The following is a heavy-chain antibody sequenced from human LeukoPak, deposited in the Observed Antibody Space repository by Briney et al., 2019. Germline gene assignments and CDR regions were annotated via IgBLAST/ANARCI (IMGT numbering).Heavy chain of an antibody. CDR1: GYTFTSYG. CDR2: ISAYNGNT. D-gene: IGHD4-17*01. CDR3: ARVTQTDYDFDY. V-gene: IGHV1-18*01. Sequence: ASVTVSCKASGYTFTSYGISWVRQAPGQGLEWMGWISAYNGNTDCAQKLQGRVTMTTDTSTSTAYMELRSLRSDDTAVYYCARVTQTDYDFDYWGQGTLVTVSS. J-gene: IGHJ4*02.